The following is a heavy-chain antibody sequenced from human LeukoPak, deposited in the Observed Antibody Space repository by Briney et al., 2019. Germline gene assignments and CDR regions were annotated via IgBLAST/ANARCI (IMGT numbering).Heavy chain of an antibody. CDR2: FDPEDGET. J-gene: IGHJ4*02. D-gene: IGHD4-17*01. V-gene: IGHV1-24*01. CDR3: ATDSSATVTTPASY. Sequence: ASVKVSCKVSGYTLTELSMHWVRQAPGKGLEWMGGFDPEDGETIYAQKFQGRVTTTEDTSTDTAYMELSSLRSEDTAVYYCATDSSATVTTPASYWGQGTLITVSS. CDR1: GYTLTELS.